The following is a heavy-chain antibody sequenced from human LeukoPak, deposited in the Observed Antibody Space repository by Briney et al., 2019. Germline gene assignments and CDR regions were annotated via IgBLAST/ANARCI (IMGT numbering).Heavy chain of an antibody. V-gene: IGHV3-21*01. CDR2: ISSSSSYI. J-gene: IGHJ6*03. CDR3: ARGESATNYYYMDV. Sequence: GGSLRLSCAASGFTFSSYSMNWVRQAPGKGLEWVSSISSSSSYIYYADSVKGRFTISRDNAKNSLYLQMNSLRAEDTAVYYCARGESATNYYYMDVWAKGTTVTVSS. CDR1: GFTFSSYS. D-gene: IGHD3-10*01.